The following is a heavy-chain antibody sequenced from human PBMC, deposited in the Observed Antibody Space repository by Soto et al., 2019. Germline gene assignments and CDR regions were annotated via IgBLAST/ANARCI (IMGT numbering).Heavy chain of an antibody. V-gene: IGHV3-30*03. CDR1: GFTFSSYG. Sequence: QVQLVESGGGVVQPGRSLRLSCAASGFTFSSYGMHWVRQSPGEGPEWVASVANDGSKQYYAESVKGRFTISRDNSKTTVFLEMDSLRPEDTAVYYCARSSGGSSWYPPDYWGQGTLVTVSS. D-gene: IGHD6-13*01. CDR3: ARSSGGSSWYPPDY. J-gene: IGHJ4*02. CDR2: VANDGSKQ.